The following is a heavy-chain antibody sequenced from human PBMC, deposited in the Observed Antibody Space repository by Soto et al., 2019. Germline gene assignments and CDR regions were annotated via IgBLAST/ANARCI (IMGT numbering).Heavy chain of an antibody. CDR3: AREYSSAWFDF. CDR1: GYSFYGYN. J-gene: IGHJ4*02. CDR2: INPDSGGT. Sequence: QVQLVQSGAEVKKPGASVKVSCKASGYSFYGYNIHWARQAPGQGLEWIGWINPDSGGTNYAQKFQGRVTMTTDTSISTGYMEVDSLRSDDAAVYYCAREYSSAWFDFWGRGTLVTVSS. V-gene: IGHV1-2*02. D-gene: IGHD6-19*01.